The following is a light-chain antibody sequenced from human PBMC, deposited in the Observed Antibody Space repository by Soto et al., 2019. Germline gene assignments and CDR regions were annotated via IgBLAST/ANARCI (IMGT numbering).Light chain of an antibody. Sequence: QSALTQPASVSGSPGQSITISCTGTSSDVGGYNYVSWYQQHPGKAPKFMIYDVSNRPSGVSNRFSGSKSGNTASLTISGLQAEDEADYYCSSYTSGSTWLFGGGTKLTVL. CDR3: SSYTSGSTWL. J-gene: IGLJ3*02. CDR1: SSDVGGYNY. V-gene: IGLV2-14*01. CDR2: DVS.